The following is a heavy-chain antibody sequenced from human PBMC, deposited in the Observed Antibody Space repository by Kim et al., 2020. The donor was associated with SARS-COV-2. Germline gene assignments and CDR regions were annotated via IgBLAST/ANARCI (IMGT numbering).Heavy chain of an antibody. V-gene: IGHV4-39*01. J-gene: IGHJ4*02. CDR1: GGSISSSSYY. D-gene: IGHD3-22*01. Sequence: SETLSLTCTVSGGSISSSSYYWGWIRQPPGKGLEWIGSIYYSGSTYYNPSLKSRVTISVDTSKNQFSLKLSSVTAADTAVYYCARQDLTYYYDSSGKIDYWGQGTLVTVSS. CDR2: IYYSGST. CDR3: ARQDLTYYYDSSGKIDY.